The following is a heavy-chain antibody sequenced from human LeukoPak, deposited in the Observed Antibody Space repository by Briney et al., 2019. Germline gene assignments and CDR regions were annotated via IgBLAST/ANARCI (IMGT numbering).Heavy chain of an antibody. V-gene: IGHV4-38-2*02. D-gene: IGHD6-19*01. CDR2: IYHSRST. CDR3: ARGRYSSGWF. CDR1: GYSISSGYY. Sequence: SETLSLTCTVSGYSISSGYYWGWIRQPPGKGLEWIGIIYHSRSTYYNPSLKSRVTISVDTSKKQFSMKMSAVTAADTAVYYCARGRYSSGWFWGQGTLVTVSS. J-gene: IGHJ4*02.